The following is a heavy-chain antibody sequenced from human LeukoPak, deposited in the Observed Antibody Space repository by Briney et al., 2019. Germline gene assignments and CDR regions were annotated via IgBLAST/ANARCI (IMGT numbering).Heavy chain of an antibody. CDR3: ARASSASPYYYDSSGYYYDNWFDP. D-gene: IGHD3-22*01. J-gene: IGHJ5*02. V-gene: IGHV4-61*02. CDR2: IYTSGST. Sequence: SETLSLTCTVSGGSISSGSYYWSWIRQPAGKGLEWIGRIYTSGSTNYNPSLKSPVTISVDTSKNQFSLKLSSVTAADTAVYYRARASSASPYYYDSSGYYYDNWFDPWGQGTLVTVSS. CDR1: GGSISSGSYY.